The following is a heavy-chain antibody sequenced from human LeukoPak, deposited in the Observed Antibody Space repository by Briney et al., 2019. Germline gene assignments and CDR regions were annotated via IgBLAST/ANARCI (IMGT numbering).Heavy chain of an antibody. Sequence: GGSLRLSCAASGFTFSSYWMSWVRQAPGKGLEGVANIKQDGSEKYYVDSVKGRFTISRDNAKNSLYVQMNSLRAEDTAVYYCARDHARQPLLWFGELLNAFDIWGQGTMVTVSS. CDR3: ARDHARQPLLWFGELLNAFDI. D-gene: IGHD3-10*01. CDR1: GFTFSSYW. CDR2: IKQDGSEK. J-gene: IGHJ3*02. V-gene: IGHV3-7*01.